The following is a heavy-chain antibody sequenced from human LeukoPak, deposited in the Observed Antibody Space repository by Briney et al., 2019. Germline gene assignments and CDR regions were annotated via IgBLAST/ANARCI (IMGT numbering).Heavy chain of an antibody. CDR3: AKDSGIAVAGTLRAFDI. CDR1: GLTFSSYG. V-gene: IGHV3-30*18. D-gene: IGHD6-19*01. Sequence: GGSLRLSCAASGLTFSSYGMHWVRQAPSKGLEWVAVISYDGSNKYFADSVKGRFTISRDNSKNTLYLQMNSLRAEDTAVYYCAKDSGIAVAGTLRAFDIWGQGTMVTVSS. J-gene: IGHJ3*02. CDR2: ISYDGSNK.